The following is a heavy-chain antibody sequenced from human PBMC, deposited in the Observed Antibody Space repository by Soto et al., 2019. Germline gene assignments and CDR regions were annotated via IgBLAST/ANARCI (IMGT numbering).Heavy chain of an antibody. CDR1: GFSLSTSGMG. CDR3: AHYSSTSSFDY. D-gene: IGHD6-13*01. V-gene: IGHV2-5*02. CDR2: IYWDDDK. Sequence: QITLKESGPTLVKPTQTFTLACTFSGFSLSTSGMGVGWIRQPPGKALEWLALIYWDDDKRYSPSLKSRLTITEDTSKNQVGLTMTNMDPVDTATYYCAHYSSTSSFDYWGQGTLVTVSS. J-gene: IGHJ4*02.